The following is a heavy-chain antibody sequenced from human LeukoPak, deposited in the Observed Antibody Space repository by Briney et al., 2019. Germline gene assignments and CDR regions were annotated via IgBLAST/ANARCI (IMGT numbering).Heavy chain of an antibody. V-gene: IGHV4-34*01. J-gene: IGHJ4*02. CDR3: ARVNPGLRYFGY. CDR2: INHSGST. CDR1: GGSFSGYY. Sequence: SETLSLTCAVYGGSFSGYYWSWIRQPPGKGLEWIGEINHSGSTNYNPSLKSRVTISVDTSKNQFSLKLSSVTATDTAVYYCARVNPGLRYFGYWGQGTLVTVSS. D-gene: IGHD3-9*01.